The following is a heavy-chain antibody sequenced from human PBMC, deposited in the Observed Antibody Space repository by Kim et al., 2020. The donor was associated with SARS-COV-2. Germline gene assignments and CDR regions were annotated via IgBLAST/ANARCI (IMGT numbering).Heavy chain of an antibody. Sequence: SETLSLTCTVSGGSISSSSYYWGWIRQPPGKGLEWIGSSYYSGSTYYNPSLKSRVTISVDTSNNQYSLKLSSLTAADTAVYYCASSSGWRTTYYYNYGMDFWGQGTTVTVSS. CDR2: SYYSGST. CDR1: GGSISSSSYY. CDR3: ASSSGWRTTYYYNYGMDF. V-gene: IGHV4-39*01. J-gene: IGHJ6*02. D-gene: IGHD6-19*01.